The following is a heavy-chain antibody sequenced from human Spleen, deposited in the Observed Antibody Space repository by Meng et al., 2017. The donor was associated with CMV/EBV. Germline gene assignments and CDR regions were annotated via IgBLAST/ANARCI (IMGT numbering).Heavy chain of an antibody. J-gene: IGHJ4*02. CDR2: IYSGGST. CDR1: GFTFSDYY. Sequence: GGSLRLSCAASGFTFSDYYMSWIRQAPGKGLEWVSVIYSGGSTYYADSVKGRFTISRDNSKNTLYLQMNSLRAEDTAVYYCARYSSSSPNSDYWGQGTLVTVSS. V-gene: IGHV3-53*01. CDR3: ARYSSSSPNSDY. D-gene: IGHD6-6*01.